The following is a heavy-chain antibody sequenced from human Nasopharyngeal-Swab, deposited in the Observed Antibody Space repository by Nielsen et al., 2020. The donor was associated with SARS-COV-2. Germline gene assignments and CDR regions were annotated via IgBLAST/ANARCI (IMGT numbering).Heavy chain of an antibody. J-gene: IGHJ4*02. Sequence: GGSLRLSCAASGFTFDNYAMSWVRQPPGGGLEWVSSISGSGSNTYYRDSVKGRFTISRDNSQNTLYLQMNSLRAEDTALYYCAKDGGGWYTSGWYYFDSWGQQILVTVSS. CDR3: AKDGGGWYTSGWYYFDS. CDR1: GFTFDNYA. V-gene: IGHV3-23*01. D-gene: IGHD6-19*01. CDR2: ISGSGSNT.